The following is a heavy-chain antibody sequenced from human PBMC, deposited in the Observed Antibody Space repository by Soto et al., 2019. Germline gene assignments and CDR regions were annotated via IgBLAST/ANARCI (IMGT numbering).Heavy chain of an antibody. Sequence: GGSLRLSCPASGFTFSSYWMSLVLQAPGKGLDWVANIKQDGSEKYYVDSVKGRFTISRDNAKNSLYLQMNSLRAEDTAVYYCARDRGGGSSWYRYYYYYGMDVWGQGTTVTVSS. CDR2: IKQDGSEK. CDR1: GFTFSSYW. V-gene: IGHV3-7*01. CDR3: ARDRGGGSSWYRYYYYYGMDV. J-gene: IGHJ6*02. D-gene: IGHD6-13*01.